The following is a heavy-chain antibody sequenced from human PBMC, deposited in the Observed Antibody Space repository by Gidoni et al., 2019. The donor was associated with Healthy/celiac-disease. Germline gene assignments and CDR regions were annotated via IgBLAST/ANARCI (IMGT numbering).Heavy chain of an antibody. Sequence: EVQLVESGGGLVKPGGSLRLSCAASGFTFSSYSMNWVRQAPGKGLEWVSSISSSSSYISYADSVKGRFTISRDNAKNSLYLQMNSLRAEDTAVYYCARGDIVVVPAAMRVWGQGTLVTVSS. J-gene: IGHJ4*02. CDR3: ARGDIVVVPAAMRV. CDR2: ISSSSSYI. D-gene: IGHD2-2*01. CDR1: GFTFSSYS. V-gene: IGHV3-21*01.